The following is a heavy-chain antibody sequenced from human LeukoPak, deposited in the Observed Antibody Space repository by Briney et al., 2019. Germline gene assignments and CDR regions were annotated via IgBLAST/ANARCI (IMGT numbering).Heavy chain of an antibody. CDR3: ARDNVAYCGPNCPNFDY. CDR2: IKEDGSEQ. J-gene: IGHJ4*02. Sequence: GGSLRLSCAVSGFTFSNYWMSWVRQAPGKRLEWVANIKEDGSEQYYVDSVKGRFIISRDNAKNSLYLQMNSLRAEDTAVYYCARDNVAYCGPNCPNFDYWGQGTLVTVSS. CDR1: GFTFSNYW. V-gene: IGHV3-7*01. D-gene: IGHD2-21*01.